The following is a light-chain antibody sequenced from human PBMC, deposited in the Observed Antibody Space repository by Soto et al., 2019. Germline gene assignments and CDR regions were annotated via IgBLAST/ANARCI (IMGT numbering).Light chain of an antibody. Sequence: GVAQSAGALALSPGERAALSCMASQSLYNNYLAWHQQKPGQAPRLLIYGAFSRATDIPDRFSGSGSGTDFTLTINRLEPDDSAVYYCEQSGSLIRFGQGTRLEIK. CDR2: GAF. J-gene: IGKJ5*01. CDR3: EQSGSLIR. CDR1: QSLYNNY. V-gene: IGKV3-20*01.